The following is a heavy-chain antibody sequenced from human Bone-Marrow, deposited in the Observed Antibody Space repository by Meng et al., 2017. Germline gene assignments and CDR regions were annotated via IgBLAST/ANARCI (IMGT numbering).Heavy chain of an antibody. CDR2: INPKSGDT. CDR1: GYNFPDYF. J-gene: IGHJ4*02. Sequence: QVALVQSVAEVKKPGASVKVPCKPSGYNFPDYFIHWVRRAPGQGLEWMGRINPKSGDTHYAQKFQARVTMTGDPSISTAYMELTGLSSDDTAMYYCARDEDISAAGKLFGDYWGQGTLVTVSS. D-gene: IGHD6-25*01. CDR3: ARDEDISAAGKLFGDY. V-gene: IGHV1-2*06.